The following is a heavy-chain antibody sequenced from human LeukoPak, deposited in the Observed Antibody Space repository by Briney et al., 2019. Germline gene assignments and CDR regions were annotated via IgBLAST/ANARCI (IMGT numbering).Heavy chain of an antibody. CDR2: ISSTDTTR. V-gene: IGHV3-48*03. CDR3: ARDFPGGKRFDY. J-gene: IGHJ4*02. CDR1: GFTFSSYE. Sequence: PGGSLRLSCAASGFTFSSYEMNWVRQAPAKGLEWVSYISSTDTTRYYADSVKGRFYISRDNAKNSLYLQMNSLRAEDTAVYYCARDFPGGKRFDYWGQGTLVTVSS. D-gene: IGHD4-23*01.